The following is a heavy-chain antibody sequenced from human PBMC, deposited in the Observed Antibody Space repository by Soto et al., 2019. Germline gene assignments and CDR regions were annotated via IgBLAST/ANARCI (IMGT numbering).Heavy chain of an antibody. CDR2: IWYDGSNK. CDR3: ALERPPRYYYGMDV. D-gene: IGHD1-1*01. CDR1: GFTFSSYG. V-gene: IGHV3-33*01. Sequence: GGSLRLSCAASGFTFSSYGMHWVRQAPGKGLEWVAVIWYDGSNKYYADSVKGRFTISRDNSKNTLYLQMNGLRAEDTAVYYCALERPPRYYYGMDVWGQGTTVTVSS. J-gene: IGHJ6*02.